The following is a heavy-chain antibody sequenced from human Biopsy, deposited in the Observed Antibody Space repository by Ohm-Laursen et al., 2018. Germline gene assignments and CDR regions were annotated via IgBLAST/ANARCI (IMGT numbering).Heavy chain of an antibody. CDR1: GYFFSSYG. J-gene: IGHJ4*02. CDR3: VRGTGSQYFDY. D-gene: IGHD1-26*01. Sequence: GATVKISCNPSGYFFSSYGLNWVRQAPGQGLEWMGRISGYNGNTNYAQKFQGRVTMTIDSSASTAYLELRSLRSDDTAFYYCVRGTGSQYFDYWGQGTLVTVSS. CDR2: ISGYNGNT. V-gene: IGHV1-18*01.